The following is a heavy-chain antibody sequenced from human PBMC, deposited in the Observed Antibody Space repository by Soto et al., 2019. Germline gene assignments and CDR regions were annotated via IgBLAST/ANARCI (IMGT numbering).Heavy chain of an antibody. CDR2: ISSSGAST. V-gene: IGHV3-23*01. CDR1: GFTFSSYA. D-gene: IGHD2-8*01. Sequence: EVQLLESGGDLAQPGGSLRLSCAASGFTFSSYAMTWVRQAPGKGLEWVSTISSSGASTYYADSVEGRFTISRDNSKNTLYLHMNSLRAEDTAVYYCAKEWSDARTREKCGRVNYWGQGTLVTVSS. J-gene: IGHJ4*02. CDR3: AKEWSDARTREKCGRVNY.